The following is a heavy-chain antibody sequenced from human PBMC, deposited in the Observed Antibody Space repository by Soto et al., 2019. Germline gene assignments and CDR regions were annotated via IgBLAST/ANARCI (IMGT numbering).Heavy chain of an antibody. CDR3: ARDPGRGRTIPGNDY. Sequence: QVQLVQSGAEVQKPGSSVKVSCKASGGTFSSYAISWVRQAPGQGLEWMGGIIPIFGTANYAQKFQGRVTITADESTSTAYMGLSSLRSEDTAVYYCARDPGRGRTIPGNDYWGQGTLVTVSS. CDR1: GGTFSSYA. V-gene: IGHV1-69*01. D-gene: IGHD3-10*01. CDR2: IIPIFGTA. J-gene: IGHJ4*02.